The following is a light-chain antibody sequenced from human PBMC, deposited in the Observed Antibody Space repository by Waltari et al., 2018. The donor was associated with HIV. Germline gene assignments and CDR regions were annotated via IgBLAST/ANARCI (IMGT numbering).Light chain of an antibody. J-gene: IGKJ3*01. CDR1: QNIDTF. Sequence: DIQMTQSPPSLSASVGGRVTITCRPSQNIDTFVSWYQQKPGEAPRLLISGASAVQSGVPSRVRGSGSGTDFTLTISSLQPEDFATYFCLQTYITPLTFGPGTKVDVK. CDR3: LQTYITPLT. CDR2: GAS. V-gene: IGKV1-39*01.